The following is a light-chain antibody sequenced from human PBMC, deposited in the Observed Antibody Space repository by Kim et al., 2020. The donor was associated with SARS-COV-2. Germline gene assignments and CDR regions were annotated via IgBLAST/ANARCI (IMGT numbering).Light chain of an antibody. J-gene: IGLJ3*02. V-gene: IGLV3-19*01. Sequence: VALGQTVRITCQGDSLRNYYVSWYRQKPGQAPVLVLYGDKNRPSGIPDRFSGSSSGHTASLTITGARVEDEADYYCNSRDSSGNVVFGGGTQLTVL. CDR1: SLRNYY. CDR3: NSRDSSGNVV. CDR2: GDK.